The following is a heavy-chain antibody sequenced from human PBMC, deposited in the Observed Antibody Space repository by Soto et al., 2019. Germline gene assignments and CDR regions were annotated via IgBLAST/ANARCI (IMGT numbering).Heavy chain of an antibody. CDR1: GYTFTSYD. CDR2: MNPNSGNT. V-gene: IGHV1-8*01. CDR3: ARIVGAIHPFDY. Sequence: QVQLVQSGAEVKKPGASVKVSCKASGYTFTSYDINCVRQATGQGLEWMGWMNPNSGNTGYAQKFQGRVTMTRNTSISTAYMELSSLRYEDTAVYYCARIVGAIHPFDYWGQGTLVTVSS. J-gene: IGHJ4*02. D-gene: IGHD1-26*01.